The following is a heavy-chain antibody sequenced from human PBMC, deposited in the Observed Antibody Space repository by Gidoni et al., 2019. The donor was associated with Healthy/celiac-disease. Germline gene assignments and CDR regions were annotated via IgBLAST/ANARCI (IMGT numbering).Heavy chain of an antibody. CDR3: AKNVRGFPPWFDP. Sequence: EVQLLESGGGLVQPGGSVRLSCAASGFTLSSYAMSWVRQAPGQGLEWVAAMSGSGGSTYYADSVKGRFTISRDNSKNTLYLQMNSLRAEDTAVYYCAKNVRGFPPWFDPWGQGTLVTVSS. D-gene: IGHD1-1*01. CDR2: MSGSGGST. CDR1: GFTLSSYA. J-gene: IGHJ5*02. V-gene: IGHV3-23*01.